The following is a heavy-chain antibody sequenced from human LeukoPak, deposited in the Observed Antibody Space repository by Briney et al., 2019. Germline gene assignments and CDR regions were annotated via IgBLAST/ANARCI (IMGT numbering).Heavy chain of an antibody. CDR1: GFTFSSYA. Sequence: SGGSLRLSCAASGFTFSSYAMLWVRQAPRKGLEWVAVISYDGSNQYYADSVKGRFTISRDNSKNTLYLQMNSLRAEDTAVYYCASDPPLSCSSTSCDAFDIWGQGTMVTVSS. CDR2: ISYDGSNQ. V-gene: IGHV3-30-3*01. CDR3: ASDPPLSCSSTSCDAFDI. J-gene: IGHJ3*02. D-gene: IGHD2-2*01.